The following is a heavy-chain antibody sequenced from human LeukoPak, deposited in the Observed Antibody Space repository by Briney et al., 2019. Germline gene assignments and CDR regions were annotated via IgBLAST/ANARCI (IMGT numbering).Heavy chain of an antibody. CDR3: ARGGFRGYSYGYPRV. D-gene: IGHD5-18*01. Sequence: SQTLSLTCTVSGGSISSGSYYWSWIRQPAGKGLEWIGRIYTSGSTNYNPSLKSRVTISVDTSKNQFSLKLSSVTAADTAVYYCARGGFRGYSYGYPRVWGQGTLVTVSS. J-gene: IGHJ4*02. V-gene: IGHV4-61*02. CDR2: IYTSGST. CDR1: GGSISSGSYY.